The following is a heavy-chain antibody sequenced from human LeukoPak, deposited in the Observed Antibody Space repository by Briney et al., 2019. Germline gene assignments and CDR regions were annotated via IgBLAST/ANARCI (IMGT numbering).Heavy chain of an antibody. D-gene: IGHD6-19*01. Sequence: ASVKVSCKASGYTFTSYDINWVRQATGQGLEWMGWMNPNSGNTGYAQKFQGRVTMTRNTSISTAYMELSSLRSDDTAVYYCARDLSGWYGDFDYWGQGTLVTVSS. CDR1: GYTFTSYD. CDR3: ARDLSGWYGDFDY. CDR2: MNPNSGNT. V-gene: IGHV1-8*01. J-gene: IGHJ4*02.